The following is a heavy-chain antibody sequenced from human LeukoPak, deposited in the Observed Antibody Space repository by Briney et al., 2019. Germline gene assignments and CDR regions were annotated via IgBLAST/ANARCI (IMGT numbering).Heavy chain of an antibody. Sequence: GRSLRLSCAASGFTFDDYAMHWVRQAPGKGLEWVSGISWNSGSIGYADSVKGRFTISRDNAKNSLYLQMNSPRAEDTALYYCAKDGRTRYFDWLDYWGQGTLVTVSS. J-gene: IGHJ4*02. D-gene: IGHD3-9*01. CDR3: AKDGRTRYFDWLDY. CDR1: GFTFDDYA. CDR2: ISWNSGSI. V-gene: IGHV3-9*01.